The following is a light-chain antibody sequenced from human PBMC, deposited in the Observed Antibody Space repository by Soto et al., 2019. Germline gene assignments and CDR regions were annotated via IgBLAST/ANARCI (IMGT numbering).Light chain of an antibody. CDR1: QSVSSSY. CDR3: QQDYNFLYT. J-gene: IGKJ2*01. CDR2: AAS. Sequence: EIVMTQSPATLSLSPGERATLSCRASQSVSSSYLSWYQQKPGQSPRLLIYAASTRATGIPARFSGSGSGTDYTLTISRLQPEDFAIYCCQQDYNFLYTFGQGTKLEIK. V-gene: IGKV3D-7*01.